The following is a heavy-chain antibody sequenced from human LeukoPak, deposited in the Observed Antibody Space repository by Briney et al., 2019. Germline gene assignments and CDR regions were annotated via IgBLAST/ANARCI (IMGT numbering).Heavy chain of an antibody. Sequence: GRSLRLSCAASGFSFSSYGMHWVRQAPGKGLEWVAGISFDGSNKYYADSLKGRFTISRDNSKNTLYMQMNSLRVEDTAVYYCPRERYYYDSSGSYYFDYWGQGTLVTVSS. D-gene: IGHD3-22*01. V-gene: IGHV3-30*03. CDR1: GFSFSSYG. CDR2: ISFDGSNK. J-gene: IGHJ4*02. CDR3: PRERYYYDSSGSYYFDY.